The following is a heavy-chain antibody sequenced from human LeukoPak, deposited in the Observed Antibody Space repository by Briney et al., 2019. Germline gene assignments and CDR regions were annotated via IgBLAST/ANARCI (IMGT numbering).Heavy chain of an antibody. D-gene: IGHD3-10*01. J-gene: IGHJ4*02. V-gene: IGHV3-23*01. Sequence: PGGSLRLSCAASGFTFSSYGMSWVRQAPGKGLEWVSAISGSGGSTYYADSVKGRFTISRDNSKNTLYLQMNSLRAEDTAVYYCAITQNYYGSGSLDYWGQGTLVTVSS. CDR2: ISGSGGST. CDR3: AITQNYYGSGSLDY. CDR1: GFTFSSYG.